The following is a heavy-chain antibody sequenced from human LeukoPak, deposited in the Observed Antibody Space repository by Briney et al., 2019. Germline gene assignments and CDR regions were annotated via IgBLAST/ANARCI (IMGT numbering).Heavy chain of an antibody. J-gene: IGHJ2*01. V-gene: IGHV3-48*04. Sequence: PGRSLRLSCAASGFTFSSYAMHWVRQAPGKGLEWVSYISSSGSTIYYADSVKGRFTISRDNAKNSLYLQMNSLRAGDTAVYYCARAAYSSTWYSRYFDLWGRGTLVTVSS. CDR3: ARAAYSSTWYSRYFDL. CDR1: GFTFSSYA. D-gene: IGHD6-13*01. CDR2: ISSSGSTI.